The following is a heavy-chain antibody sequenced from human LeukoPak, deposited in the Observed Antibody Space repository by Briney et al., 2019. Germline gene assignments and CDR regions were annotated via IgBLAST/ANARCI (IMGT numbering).Heavy chain of an antibody. Sequence: PGGSLRLSCAASGFTLDDYGMSWVRQAPGKGLEWVSGINWNGCRTGYADSVKGRFTISRDNAKNSLYLQMNSLRAEDTALYYCARDGGGSYFSAVAFDLWGQGTMVTVSS. D-gene: IGHD1-26*01. V-gene: IGHV3-20*04. CDR1: GFTLDDYG. CDR3: ARDGGGSYFSAVAFDL. J-gene: IGHJ3*01. CDR2: INWNGCRT.